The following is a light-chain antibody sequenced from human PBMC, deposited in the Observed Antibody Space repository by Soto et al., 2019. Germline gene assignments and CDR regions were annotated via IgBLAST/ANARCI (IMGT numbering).Light chain of an antibody. J-gene: IGLJ1*01. V-gene: IGLV2-14*03. Sequence: QSALTQPASVSGSPGQWTTISCTGTSSDVGGYNYVSWYQHHPGKAPKLMIYDVTNRPSGVSNRFSGSKSGNTASLTISGLQTEDEADNYCSSYTSSNTYVFGTGTKVTVL. CDR2: DVT. CDR1: SSDVGGYNY. CDR3: SSYTSSNTYV.